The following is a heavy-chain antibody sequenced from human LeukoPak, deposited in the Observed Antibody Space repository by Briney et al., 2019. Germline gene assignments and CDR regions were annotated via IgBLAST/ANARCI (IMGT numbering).Heavy chain of an antibody. D-gene: IGHD3-9*01. Sequence: SQTLSLTCIVAGGSISSGGHYWNWIRQHPGKGLEWIGYIYYSGSSYYNPSLKSRVSISVDTSKNHFSLNLSSVTAADTAIYYCARGSNYDILTGFPHYGLDVWGQGTTVTVSS. CDR2: IYYSGSS. J-gene: IGHJ6*02. V-gene: IGHV4-31*03. CDR1: GGSISSGGHY. CDR3: ARGSNYDILTGFPHYGLDV.